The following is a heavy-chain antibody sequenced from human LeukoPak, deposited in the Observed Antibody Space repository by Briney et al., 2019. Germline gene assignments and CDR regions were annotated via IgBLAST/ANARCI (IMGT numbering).Heavy chain of an antibody. CDR1: GFSLSTSGVG. CDR3: AHRLDYDFWSGYPLWDY. J-gene: IGHJ4*02. Sequence: GSGPTLVNPTQTLTLTCTFSGFSLSTSGVGVGWIRQPPGKALEWLALIYWNDDKRHSPSLKSRLTITKDTSKNQVVLTMTNMDPVDTATYYCAHRLDYDFWSGYPLWDYWGQGTLVTVSS. CDR2: IYWNDDK. V-gene: IGHV2-5*01. D-gene: IGHD3-3*01.